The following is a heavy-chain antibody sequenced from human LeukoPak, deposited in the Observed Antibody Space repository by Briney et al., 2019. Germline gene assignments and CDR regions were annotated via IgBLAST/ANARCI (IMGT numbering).Heavy chain of an antibody. CDR1: GGSISSSSYY. D-gene: IGHD1-26*01. CDR2: IYYSGST. Sequence: SETLSLTCTVSGGSISSSSYYWNWIRQPPGKGLEWIGYIYYSGSTNYNPSLKSRVTISVDTSKNQFSLKLSSVTAADTAVYYCARAAYSGSYHSDYWGQGTLVTVSS. CDR3: ARAAYSGSYHSDY. V-gene: IGHV4-61*01. J-gene: IGHJ4*02.